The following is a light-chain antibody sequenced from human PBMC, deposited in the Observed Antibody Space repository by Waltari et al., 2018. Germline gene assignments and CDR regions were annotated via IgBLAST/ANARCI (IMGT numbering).Light chain of an antibody. CDR2: DAS. CDR1: HNINTY. V-gene: IGKV3-11*01. CDR3: QAGSSWPPALT. Sequence: EIVLTQSPVTVSLSPGDRATLSCRASHNINTYLAWYQHKPGQAPRLLIFDASNRARGVPARISGSGSGTDFTLTISSLEAEDSAVYYCQAGSSWPPALTFGGGSKVEIE. J-gene: IGKJ4*01.